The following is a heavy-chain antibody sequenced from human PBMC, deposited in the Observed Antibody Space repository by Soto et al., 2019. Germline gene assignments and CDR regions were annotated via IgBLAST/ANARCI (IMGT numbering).Heavy chain of an antibody. CDR1: GYTFTSYY. Sequence: QVQLVQSGAEVKKPGASVKVSCKASGYTFTSYYMHWVRQAPGQGLEWMGIINPSGTTTDYAQKFQVRVTMIRDTSTSTYYMELSSLRSEDTAVYYCAIPQFASHYYYGMDVWGQGTTVTVSS. CDR2: INPSGTTT. D-gene: IGHD2-2*01. V-gene: IGHV1-46*01. CDR3: AIPQFASHYYYGMDV. J-gene: IGHJ6*02.